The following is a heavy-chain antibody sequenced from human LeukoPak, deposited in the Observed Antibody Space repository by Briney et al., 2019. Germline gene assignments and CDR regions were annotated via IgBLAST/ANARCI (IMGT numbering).Heavy chain of an antibody. CDR2: IYYSGST. Sequence: SETLSLTCTVSGGSISSGGYYWSWIRHHPGKGLEWIGYIYYSGSTSYNPSLESRVSISVDTSESQFSLKLSYVTAADTAVYFCARGIIALVRGTAYFDYWGQGTLVTVSS. V-gene: IGHV4-31*03. CDR3: ARGIIALVRGTAYFDY. J-gene: IGHJ4*02. CDR1: GGSISSGGYY. D-gene: IGHD3-10*01.